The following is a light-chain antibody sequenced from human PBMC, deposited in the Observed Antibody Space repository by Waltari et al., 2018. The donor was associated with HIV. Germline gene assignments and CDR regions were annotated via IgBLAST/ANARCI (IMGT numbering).Light chain of an antibody. Sequence: ASASLGASVKLTCTLSSGHSSYAIAWHQQQPEKGPRYLMKLNSDGSHSKGDGIPDRFSGSSSGAERYLTISSLQSEDEADYYCQTWGTGILVFGGGTKLTVL. CDR1: SGHSSYA. J-gene: IGLJ2*01. V-gene: IGLV4-69*01. CDR3: QTWGTGILV. CDR2: LNSDGSH.